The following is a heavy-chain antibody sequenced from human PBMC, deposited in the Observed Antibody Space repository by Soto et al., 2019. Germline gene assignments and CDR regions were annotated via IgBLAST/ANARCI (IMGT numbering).Heavy chain of an antibody. D-gene: IGHD3-3*01. CDR1: GFTFSSYS. J-gene: IGHJ5*02. V-gene: IGHV3-48*01. Sequence: PGGSLRLSCAASGFTFSSYSMNWVRQAPGKGLEWVSYISSSSSTIYYADSVKGRFTISRDNAKNSLYLQMNSLRAEDTAVYYCARGIGDFWSGYYTQWFDPWGQGTLVTVSS. CDR2: ISSSSSTI. CDR3: ARGIGDFWSGYYTQWFDP.